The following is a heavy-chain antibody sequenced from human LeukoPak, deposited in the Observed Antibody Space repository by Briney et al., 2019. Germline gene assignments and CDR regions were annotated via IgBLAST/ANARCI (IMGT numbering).Heavy chain of an antibody. CDR2: ISNNGGYT. CDR3: AKQLGYCSDGSCYFPY. V-gene: IGHV3-23*01. D-gene: IGHD2-15*01. J-gene: IGHJ4*02. CDR1: GFTLSNYW. Sequence: GGSLRLSCAASGFTLSNYWMHWVRQAPGKGLEWVSAISNNGGYTYYADSVQGRFTISRDNSKSTLCLQMNSLRAEDTAVYYCAKQLGYCSDGSCYFPYWGQGTLVTVSS.